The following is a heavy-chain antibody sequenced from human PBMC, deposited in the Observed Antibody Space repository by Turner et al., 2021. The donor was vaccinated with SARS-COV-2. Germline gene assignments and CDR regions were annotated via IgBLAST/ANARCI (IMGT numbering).Heavy chain of an antibody. J-gene: IGHJ4*02. CDR3: ARDLFQDYGSGSYRLDY. V-gene: IGHV3-33*01. D-gene: IGHD3-10*01. CDR1: GFTFSSYG. Sequence: QVQLVESGGGVVQPGRHLRLPRAASGFTFSSYGMHWVRQAPGKGLEWVALIWYDGSNKYYADSVKGRFTISRDNSKNTLYLQMNSLRAEDTAVYYCARDLFQDYGSGSYRLDYWGQGTLVTVSS. CDR2: IWYDGSNK.